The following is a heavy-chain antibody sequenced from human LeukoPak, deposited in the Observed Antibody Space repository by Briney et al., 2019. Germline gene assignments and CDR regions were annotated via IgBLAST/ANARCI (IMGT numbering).Heavy chain of an antibody. Sequence: ASVKVSCKASGYTFTSYYMHWVRQAPGQGLEWMGWINPNSGGTNYAQKFQGRVTMTRDTSISTAYMELSRLRSDDTAVYYCARGVHSTYYYDSSGYYAGDWFDPWGQGTLVTVSS. CDR3: ARGVHSTYYYDSSGYYAGDWFDP. V-gene: IGHV1-2*02. J-gene: IGHJ5*02. CDR2: INPNSGGT. CDR1: GYTFTSYY. D-gene: IGHD3-22*01.